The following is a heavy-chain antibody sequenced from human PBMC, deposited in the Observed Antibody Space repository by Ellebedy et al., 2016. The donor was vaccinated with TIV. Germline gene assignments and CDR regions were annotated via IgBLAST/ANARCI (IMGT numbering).Heavy chain of an antibody. Sequence: ASVKVSCKASGGTFSSYAISWVRQAPGKGLEWMGGFDPEDGETIYAQKFQGRVTMTEDTSTDTAYMELSSLRSEDTAVYYCATVDSNSWYVNWGQGTLVTVSS. J-gene: IGHJ4*02. CDR1: GGTFSSYA. CDR2: FDPEDGET. D-gene: IGHD6-13*01. CDR3: ATVDSNSWYVN. V-gene: IGHV1-24*01.